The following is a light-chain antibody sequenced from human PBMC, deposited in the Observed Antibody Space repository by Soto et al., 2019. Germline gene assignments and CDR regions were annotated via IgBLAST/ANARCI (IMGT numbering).Light chain of an antibody. CDR2: QVN. V-gene: IGLV2-14*01. CDR1: NSDVGGYDY. CDR3: SSLTSSNTWV. Sequence: QSVLTQPPSVSGSPGQSITISCTGTNSDVGGYDYVSWYQHYPGKAPKLLIYQVNNRPSGVSSRFSGSKSGNTASLTFSGLQAEDEADYYCSSLTSSNTWVFGGGTKVTVL. J-gene: IGLJ3*02.